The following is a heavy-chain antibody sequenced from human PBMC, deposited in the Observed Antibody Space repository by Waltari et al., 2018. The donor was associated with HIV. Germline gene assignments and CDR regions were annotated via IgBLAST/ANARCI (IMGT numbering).Heavy chain of an antibody. Sequence: QVQLQESGPGLVKPSQTLSLTCTVSGGSISSGSYYWSWIRQPAGKGLEWIGRIYPSGSTNYNPSLKSRVTISVDTSKNQFSLKLSSVTAADTAVYYCAREASYYYDSSGYDYWGQGTLVTVSS. J-gene: IGHJ4*02. CDR1: GGSISSGSYY. V-gene: IGHV4-61*02. D-gene: IGHD3-22*01. CDR2: IYPSGST. CDR3: AREASYYYDSSGYDY.